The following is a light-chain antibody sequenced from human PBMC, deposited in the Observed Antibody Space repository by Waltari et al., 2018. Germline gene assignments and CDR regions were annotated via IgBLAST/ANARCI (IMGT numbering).Light chain of an antibody. CDR2: DAF. J-gene: IGKJ2*01. Sequence: EIVMTQSPATLSVSPGERVTLSCRASRGIRSYLVWYQQKPGQAPRLLIYDAFTRATGIPARCSGSGSGTEFTLTISSLQSEDFAVYYCQHYINWPHTFGQGTKLEIK. V-gene: IGKV3-15*01. CDR1: RGIRSY. CDR3: QHYINWPHT.